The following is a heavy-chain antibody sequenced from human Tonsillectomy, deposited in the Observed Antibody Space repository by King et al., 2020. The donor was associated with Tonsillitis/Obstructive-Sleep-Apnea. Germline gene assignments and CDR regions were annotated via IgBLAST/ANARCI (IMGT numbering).Heavy chain of an antibody. J-gene: IGHJ4*02. CDR2: IVSDGRST. V-gene: IGHV3-64D*06. Sequence: VQLVESGGDLVQPGGSLRLSCSPSGFTFGHYAMHWVRQAPGKGLESVSAIVSDGRSTYYAVSVKGRFTISRDNSKNTLYLQMNSLRAEDTAVYYCVKGRGYSTSWYPPFDDWGQGTLVTVSS. CDR1: GFTFGHYA. CDR3: VKGRGYSTSWYPPFDD. D-gene: IGHD6-13*01.